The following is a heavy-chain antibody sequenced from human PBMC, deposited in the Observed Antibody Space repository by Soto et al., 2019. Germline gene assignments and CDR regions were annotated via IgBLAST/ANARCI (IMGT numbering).Heavy chain of an antibody. CDR2: MNPNSGNT. V-gene: IGHV1-8*01. J-gene: IGHJ6*02. CDR1: GYTFTSYD. CDR3: ARAVMVRGPPRHYYYYGMDV. Sequence: ASVKVSCKASGYTFTSYDINWVRQATGQGLEWMGWMNPNSGNTGYAQKFQGRVTMTRNTSISTAYMELSSLRSKDTAVYYCARAVMVRGPPRHYYYYGMDVWGQGTTVTVSS. D-gene: IGHD3-10*01.